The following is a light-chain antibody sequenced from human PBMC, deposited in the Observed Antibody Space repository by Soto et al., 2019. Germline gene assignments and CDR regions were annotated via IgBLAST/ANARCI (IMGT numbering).Light chain of an antibody. J-gene: IGKJ2*01. V-gene: IGKV1-5*03. CDR3: QQYDSYPYN. CDR2: KAS. Sequence: DIQMTQSPSTLSASLGDRVTITCRTSPSINNWLAWYQQKPGKAPTLLIYKASLLESGVPSRFSGSGSGTEFTLTISSLQPDDFATYYCQQYDSYPYNFAQGTKLE. CDR1: PSINNW.